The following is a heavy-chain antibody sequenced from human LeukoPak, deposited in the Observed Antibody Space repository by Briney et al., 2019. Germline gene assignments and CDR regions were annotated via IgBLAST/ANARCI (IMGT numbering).Heavy chain of an antibody. CDR1: GYTFTGYY. CDR3: ARGNGRVAARPRYHNNYYYYYMDV. D-gene: IGHD6-6*01. Sequence: RASVKVSCKASGYTFTGYYMHWVRQAPGQGLEWMGWINPNSGGTNYAQKFQGRVTITRNTSISTAYMELSSLRSEDTAVYYCARGNGRVAARPRYHNNYYYYYMDVWGKGTTVTVSS. J-gene: IGHJ6*03. CDR2: INPNSGGT. V-gene: IGHV1-2*02.